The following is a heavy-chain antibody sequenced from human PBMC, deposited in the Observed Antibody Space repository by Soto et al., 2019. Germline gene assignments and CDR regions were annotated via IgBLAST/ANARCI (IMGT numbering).Heavy chain of an antibody. CDR2: ISSSSSTI. CDR3: ARGDSSGWYGEGAFDI. V-gene: IGHV3-48*01. D-gene: IGHD6-19*01. Sequence: EVQLVESGGGLVQPGGSLRLSCAASGFTFSSYSMNWVRQAPGKGLEWVSYISSSSSTIYYADSVKGRFTISRDNAKNSLYLQMNSLRAEDTAVYYCARGDSSGWYGEGAFDIWGQGTMVTVSS. CDR1: GFTFSSYS. J-gene: IGHJ3*02.